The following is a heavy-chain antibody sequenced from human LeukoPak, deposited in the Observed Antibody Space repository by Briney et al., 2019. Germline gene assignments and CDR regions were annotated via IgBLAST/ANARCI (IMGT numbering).Heavy chain of an antibody. CDR2: INHSGST. D-gene: IGHD6-13*01. V-gene: IGHV4-34*01. CDR3: AGGEPQLVRYGMDV. J-gene: IGHJ6*02. CDR1: GGSFSGYY. Sequence: SETLSLTCAVYGGSFSGYYWSWIRQPPGKGLEWIGEINHSGSTNYNPSLKSRVTISVDTSKNQFSLKLSSVTAADTAVYYCAGGEPQLVRYGMDVWGQGTTVTVSS.